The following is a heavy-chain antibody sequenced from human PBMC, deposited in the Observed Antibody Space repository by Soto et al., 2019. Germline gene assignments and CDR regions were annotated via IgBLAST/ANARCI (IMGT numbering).Heavy chain of an antibody. CDR2: INRDGSER. D-gene: IGHD3-22*01. V-gene: IGHV3-7*03. J-gene: IGHJ4*02. Sequence: EVQLVESGGGLVQPGGSLRLSCAASGFPFSSYWMSWVRQAPGKGLQWVANINRDGSERYYVDSLKGRFTISRDNAENSLYLQMNSLRDEDTAVYYCTRAPDSSGSYYYFDYGGQGTLVTVSS. CDR3: TRAPDSSGSYYYFDY. CDR1: GFPFSSYW.